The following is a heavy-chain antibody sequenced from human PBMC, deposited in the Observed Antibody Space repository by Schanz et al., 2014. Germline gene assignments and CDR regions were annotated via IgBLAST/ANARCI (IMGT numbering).Heavy chain of an antibody. CDR3: AKVAPAATYLDS. D-gene: IGHD2-2*01. V-gene: IGHV3-11*01. Sequence: QVQLVDSGGGLVKPGGSLRLSCAASGFTFSDYYMTWIRQAPGKGLEWVSDISYSGDSTHYADSVKGRFTISRDNAKNSLFLQMNSLSAEDTAVYYCAKVAPAATYLDSWGLGTLVTVSS. J-gene: IGHJ4*02. CDR2: ISYSGDST. CDR1: GFTFSDYY.